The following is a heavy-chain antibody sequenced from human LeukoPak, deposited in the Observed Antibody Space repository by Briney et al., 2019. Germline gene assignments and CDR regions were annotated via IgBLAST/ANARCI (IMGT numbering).Heavy chain of an antibody. CDR2: INSNGDDT. Sequence: GGSLRLSCAAFGFTFSHYSFHWVRQAPGKGLEYVSAINSNGDDTYYVNSVKGRFTISRDNSKNTLYLQMGNLRPEDMAVYYCARDPGRSPDYWGQGTLVTVSS. CDR1: GFTFSHYS. V-gene: IGHV3-64*01. J-gene: IGHJ4*02. CDR3: ARDPGRSPDY. D-gene: IGHD1-26*01.